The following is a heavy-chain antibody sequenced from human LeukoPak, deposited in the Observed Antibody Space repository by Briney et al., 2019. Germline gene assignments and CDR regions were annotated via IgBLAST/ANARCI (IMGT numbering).Heavy chain of an antibody. CDR3: AKAPVTSCRGAYCYPFDY. Sequence: GGSLRLSCAASGITFSSYGMSWVRQAPGKGLEWVSSISSSSSYIHYADSVKGRFTISRDSSKNTLYLQMNSLRAEDAAVYYCAKAPVTSCRGAYCYPFDYWGQGTLVTVSS. J-gene: IGHJ4*02. CDR2: ISSSSSYI. CDR1: GITFSSYG. V-gene: IGHV3-21*04. D-gene: IGHD2-21*01.